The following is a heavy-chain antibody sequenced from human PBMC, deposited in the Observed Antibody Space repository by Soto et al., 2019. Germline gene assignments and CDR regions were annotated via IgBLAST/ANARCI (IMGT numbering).Heavy chain of an antibody. J-gene: IGHJ6*02. CDR3: ARDVEEHYDFWSGYYPINYGMDV. CDR1: GFTFSSYW. D-gene: IGHD3-3*01. CDR2: IKQDGSEK. V-gene: IGHV3-7*03. Sequence: GGSLRLSCAASGFTFSSYWMSWVRQAPGKGLEWVANIKQDGSEKYYVDSVKGRFTISRDNAKNSLYLQMNSLRAEDTAVYYCARDVEEHYDFWSGYYPINYGMDVWGQGTTVTVSS.